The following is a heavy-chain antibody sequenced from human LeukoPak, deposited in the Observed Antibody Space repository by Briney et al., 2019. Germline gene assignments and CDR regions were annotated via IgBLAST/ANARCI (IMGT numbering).Heavy chain of an antibody. V-gene: IGHV3-9*01. CDR3: VKDRLYYTYTYGSPFDY. CDR2: ISWNSGSI. D-gene: IGHD3-3*01. Sequence: PGGSLRLSCAASGFTFSSYAMSWVRQAPGKGLEWVSGISWNSGSIDYADSVRGRFTISRDNAKSSLYLQMNSLRAEDTALYYCVKDRLYYTYTYGSPFDYWGQGTLVTVSS. CDR1: GFTFSSYA. J-gene: IGHJ4*02.